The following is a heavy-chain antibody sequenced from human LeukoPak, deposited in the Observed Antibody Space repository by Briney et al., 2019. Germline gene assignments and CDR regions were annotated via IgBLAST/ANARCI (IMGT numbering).Heavy chain of an antibody. V-gene: IGHV3-30*02. CDR1: GFTFSSYG. J-gene: IGHJ4*02. CDR2: IRYDGSNK. Sequence: GGSLRLSCAASGFTFSSYGMHWVRQAPGKGLEWVAFIRYDGSNKYYADSVEGRFTISRDNSKNTLYLQMNSLRAEDTAVYYCAKNRNGSGWYYWGQGTLVTVSS. CDR3: AKNRNGSGWYY. D-gene: IGHD6-19*01.